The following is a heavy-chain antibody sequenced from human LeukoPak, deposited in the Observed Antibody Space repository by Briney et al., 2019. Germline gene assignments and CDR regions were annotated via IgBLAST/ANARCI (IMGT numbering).Heavy chain of an antibody. V-gene: IGHV3-30*02. D-gene: IGHD3-10*01. CDR1: GFTFSGYG. J-gene: IGHJ4*02. CDR2: IRSDGSNK. CDR3: ARGLDNYGSGSSD. Sequence: GGSLRLSCAASGFTFSGYGMHWVRQASGKGLEWVAFIRSDGSNKYYADSVKGRFTTSRDNAKNSLYLQMNSLRAEDTAVYYCARGLDNYGSGSSDWGQGTLVTVSS.